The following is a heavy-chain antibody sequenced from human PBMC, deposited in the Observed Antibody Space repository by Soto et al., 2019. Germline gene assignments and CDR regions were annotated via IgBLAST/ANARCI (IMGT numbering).Heavy chain of an antibody. J-gene: IGHJ4*02. CDR2: IYYDGST. V-gene: IGHV4-39*01. D-gene: IGHD3-22*01. CDR3: ARQSGSGYYTVAY. Sequence: PSETLSLTCTVSGASISSGTFYWGWIRQPPGKGLESIANIYYDGSTYYNPSLKSRVTVSVDTSKNQFSLKLSSVTAADTAVYYCARQSGSGYYTVAYWGQGTLVTVSS. CDR1: GASISSGTFY.